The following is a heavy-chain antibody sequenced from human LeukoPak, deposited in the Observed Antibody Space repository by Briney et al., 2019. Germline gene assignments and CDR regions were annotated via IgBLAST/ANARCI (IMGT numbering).Heavy chain of an antibody. D-gene: IGHD2-15*01. CDR1: GYTFTGYY. V-gene: IGHV1-2*07. CDR3: ARQRKSGGSATSDWFDP. Sequence: GASVKVSCKASGYTFTGYYMHWVRQAPGQGLEWMGGINPNSGGTSYAHKFQGRVTMTRDTSISTAYMELSRLRSDDTAVYYCARQRKSGGSATSDWFDPWGQGTLVTVSS. J-gene: IGHJ5*02. CDR2: INPNSGGT.